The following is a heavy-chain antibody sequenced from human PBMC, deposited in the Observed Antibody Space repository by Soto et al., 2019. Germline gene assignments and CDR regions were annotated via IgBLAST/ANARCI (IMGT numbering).Heavy chain of an antibody. CDR1: GFPFSSYA. J-gene: IGHJ4*02. CDR3: AKAMALDDSSFDY. D-gene: IGHD1-1*01. V-gene: IGHV3-23*01. Sequence: EVQLLESGGGLVQPGGSLRLSCAASGFPFSSYAMSWVRQAPGKGLEWVSAISGRGGSTYYADSVKGRFTISRDNSKNTLYLQMNSLRAEDTAVYYCAKAMALDDSSFDYWGQGTLVTVSS. CDR2: ISGRGGST.